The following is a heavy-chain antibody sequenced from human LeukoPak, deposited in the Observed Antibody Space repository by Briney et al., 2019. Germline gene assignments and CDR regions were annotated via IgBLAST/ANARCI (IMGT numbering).Heavy chain of an antibody. CDR1: GFTFSNYW. CDR3: ARIGYSSSSLDF. J-gene: IGHJ4*02. V-gene: IGHV3-7*01. Sequence: TGGSLRLSCAASGFTFSNYWMTWVRQAPGRGLEWVANIKQDGSTKYYVDSLKGRLTISRDNAKNSLYLQMDSLRVEDTAIYYCARIGYSSSSLDFWGRGTLVTVSS. CDR2: IKQDGSTK. D-gene: IGHD6-6*01.